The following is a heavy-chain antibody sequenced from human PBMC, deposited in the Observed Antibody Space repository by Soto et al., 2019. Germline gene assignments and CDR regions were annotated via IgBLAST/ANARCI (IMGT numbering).Heavy chain of an antibody. CDR3: ARDLSPYGDYESYSYGMDL. CDR1: GFTFSPYG. V-gene: IGHV3-30*03. Sequence: GGSLRLSCAASGFTFSPYGMHWVRQAPGKGLEWVTCMPYHGNNNYYADSVKGRFTISRDNSKNTLYLEMNSLRAEDTAVYYCARDLSPYGDYESYSYGMDLWGQGTTVTVSS. CDR2: MPYHGNNN. J-gene: IGHJ6*02. D-gene: IGHD4-17*01.